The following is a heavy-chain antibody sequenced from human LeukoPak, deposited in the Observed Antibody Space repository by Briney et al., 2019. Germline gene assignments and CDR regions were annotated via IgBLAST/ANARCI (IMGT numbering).Heavy chain of an antibody. J-gene: IGHJ6*02. Sequence: SETLSLTCAVYGGSFSGYCWSWIRQPPGKGLEWIGEINHSGSTNYNPSLKSRVTISVDTSKNQFSLKLSSVTAADTAVYYCARGALGAARGVPPYYYYYGMDVWGQGTTVTVSS. D-gene: IGHD6-6*01. V-gene: IGHV4-34*01. CDR2: INHSGST. CDR1: GGSFSGYC. CDR3: ARGALGAARGVPPYYYYYGMDV.